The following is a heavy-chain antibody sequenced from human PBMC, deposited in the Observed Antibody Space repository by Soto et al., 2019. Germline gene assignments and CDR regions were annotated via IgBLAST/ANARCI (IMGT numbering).Heavy chain of an antibody. V-gene: IGHV3-74*01. CDR3: ARVARGAWGVFDP. J-gene: IGHJ5*02. D-gene: IGHD3-16*01. CDR1: GFSFSTYW. CDR2: INYDGSTT. Sequence: EAQLVESGGGLVQPGGSLRLSCAASGFSFSTYWMHWVRQAPGKGLVWVSRINYDGSTTNYADAVKGRFTISRDNAKNTLYLQMNSLTAEDTAVYYCARVARGAWGVFDPWGQGTLVTVSS.